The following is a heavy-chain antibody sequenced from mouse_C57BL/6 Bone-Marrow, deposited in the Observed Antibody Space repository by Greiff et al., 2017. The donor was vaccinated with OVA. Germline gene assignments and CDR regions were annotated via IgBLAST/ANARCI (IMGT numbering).Heavy chain of an antibody. J-gene: IGHJ3*01. CDR1: GYAFTNYL. V-gene: IGHV1-54*01. CDR2: INPGSGGT. Sequence: QVQLQQSGAELVRPGTSVKVSCKASGYAFTNYLIEWVKQRPGQGLEWIGVINPGSGGTNYTEKFKGKATLAADKSSSTAYMQLSSLTSEDSAVYFCARPYYGSSYWFADWGQGTLVTVSA. CDR3: ARPYYGSSYWFAD. D-gene: IGHD1-1*01.